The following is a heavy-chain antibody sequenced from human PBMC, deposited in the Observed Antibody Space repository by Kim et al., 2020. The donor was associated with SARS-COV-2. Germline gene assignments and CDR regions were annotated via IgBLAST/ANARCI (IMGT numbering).Heavy chain of an antibody. Sequence: ARELQGSVTMTKDPSTSTAYMGLRSLRSDDTAVYYCAREWLSLGYFDYWGQGTLVTVSS. D-gene: IGHD5-12*01. CDR3: AREWLSLGYFDY. J-gene: IGHJ4*02. V-gene: IGHV1-18*01.